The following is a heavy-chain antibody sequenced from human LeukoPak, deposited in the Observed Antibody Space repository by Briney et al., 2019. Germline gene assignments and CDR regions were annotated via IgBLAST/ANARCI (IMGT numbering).Heavy chain of an antibody. D-gene: IGHD4-23*01. Sequence: SETLSLTCAVSGYSISSGYYWGWVRQSPGKGLEWIGNTYHSGTSYYNPSLKSRVTISVDTSKNQFSLTLSSVTAADTALYYCARKYGSNAGYFDYWGQGALVTVPS. CDR2: TYHSGTS. V-gene: IGHV4-38-2*01. J-gene: IGHJ4*02. CDR1: GYSISSGYY. CDR3: ARKYGSNAGYFDY.